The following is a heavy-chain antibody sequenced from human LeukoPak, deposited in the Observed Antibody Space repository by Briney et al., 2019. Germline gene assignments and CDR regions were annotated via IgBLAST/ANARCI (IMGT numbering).Heavy chain of an antibody. J-gene: IGHJ4*02. Sequence: SQTLSLTCAISGDSVSSNRATWSWLRQSPSRGLEWLGRIYYRSKWSIDYAVSVTGRITINSDTSKNQFSLQLNSVTPEDTAMYYCARALGGVFDYWGQGTLVTVSS. CDR2: IYYRSKWSI. CDR3: ARALGGVFDY. V-gene: IGHV6-1*01. CDR1: GDSVSSNRAT. D-gene: IGHD3-3*01.